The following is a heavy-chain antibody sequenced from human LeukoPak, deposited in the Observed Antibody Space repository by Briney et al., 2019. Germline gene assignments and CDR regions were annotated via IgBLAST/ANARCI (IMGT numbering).Heavy chain of an antibody. V-gene: IGHV3-21*04. CDR1: GFTFSSYS. Sequence: GGSLRLSCAASGFTFSSYSMNWVRQTPGKGLEWVSSISSSSSYIYYADSVKGRFTISRDNAKNSLYLQMNSLRAEDTAVYYCAKNQGMWGWFDYWGQGTLVTVSS. J-gene: IGHJ4*02. D-gene: IGHD1-14*01. CDR3: AKNQGMWGWFDY. CDR2: ISSSSSYI.